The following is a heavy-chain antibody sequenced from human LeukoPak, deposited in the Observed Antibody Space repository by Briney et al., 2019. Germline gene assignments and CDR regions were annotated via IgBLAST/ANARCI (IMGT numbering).Heavy chain of an antibody. CDR3: ARDPRGSGYFDY. V-gene: IGHV4-4*07. D-gene: IGHD2-15*01. CDR2: IYTSGST. J-gene: IGHJ4*02. Sequence: SETLSLTCTVSGGSISSYYWSWLRQPAGKGLEWIGRIYTSGSTNYNPSLKSRVTISVDKSKNQFSLKLSSVTAADTAVYYCARDPRGSGYFDYWGQGTLVTVSS. CDR1: GGSISSYY.